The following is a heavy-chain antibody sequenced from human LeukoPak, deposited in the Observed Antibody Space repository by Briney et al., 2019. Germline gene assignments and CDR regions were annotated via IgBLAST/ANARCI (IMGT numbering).Heavy chain of an antibody. CDR2: INHSGST. CDR3: ARDDVRLDAFDI. Sequence: SETLSLTCAVYGGSFSGYYWSWIRQPPGKGLEWIGEINHSGSTNYNPSLKSRVTMSVDTSKNQFSLKLSSVTAADTAVYYCARDDVRLDAFDIWGQGTMVTVSS. CDR1: GGSFSGYY. J-gene: IGHJ3*02. D-gene: IGHD3-16*01. V-gene: IGHV4-34*01.